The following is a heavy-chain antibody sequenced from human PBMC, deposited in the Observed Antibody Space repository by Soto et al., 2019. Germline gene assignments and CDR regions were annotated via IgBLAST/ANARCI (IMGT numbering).Heavy chain of an antibody. CDR1: GYTFTSYG. CDR2: ISAYNGNT. Sequence: QVPLVQSGAEVKKPGASVKVSCKASGYTFTSYGISWVRQAPGQGLEWMGWISAYNGNTNYAQKLQVRVTMTTDTSTRTAYMELRSLRSDDTAVYYCARDLISTAAGSPSVFWGQGTLVTVSS. V-gene: IGHV1-18*01. J-gene: IGHJ4*02. D-gene: IGHD6-13*01. CDR3: ARDLISTAAGSPSVF.